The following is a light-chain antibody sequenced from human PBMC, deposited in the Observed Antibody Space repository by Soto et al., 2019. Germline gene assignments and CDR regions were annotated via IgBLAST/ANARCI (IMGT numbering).Light chain of an antibody. J-gene: IGKJ4*01. V-gene: IGKV3-15*01. CDR1: QSVSSK. CDR2: GAS. CDR3: QQYNNWPPLT. Sequence: EIVMTQSPATLSVSPGERATLSCRASQSVSSKLAWYQQKPGQAPRLLIYGASTRATGIPARVSGSGSGTEFTLTISSLQSEDFAVYYCQQYNNWPPLTFGGGTKVDI.